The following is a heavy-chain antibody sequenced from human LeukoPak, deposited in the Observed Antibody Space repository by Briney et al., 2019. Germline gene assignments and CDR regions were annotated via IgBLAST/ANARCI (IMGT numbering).Heavy chain of an antibody. J-gene: IGHJ6*02. Sequence: ASVKVSCKASGYIFTDYYMHWVRQAPGQELGWMGRINPNSGGTNYAQKFQGRVTMTRDTSISTAYTELSSLRSEDTAVYYCARAEGYCSSTSCYYYYGMDVWGQGTTVTVSS. CDR1: GYIFTDYY. CDR3: ARAEGYCSSTSCYYYYGMDV. CDR2: INPNSGGT. D-gene: IGHD2-2*01. V-gene: IGHV1/OR15-1*01.